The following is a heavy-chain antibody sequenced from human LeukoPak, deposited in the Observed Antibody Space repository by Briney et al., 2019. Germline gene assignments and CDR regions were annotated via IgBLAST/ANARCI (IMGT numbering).Heavy chain of an antibody. J-gene: IGHJ3*02. Sequence: NPSETLSLTCTVSGGSISSYYWTWIRQPPGKGLEWIGYIYYSGSTNYNPSLKSRITMSADTSKNQFSLKLSSVTAADTAVYYCARGSASPAAVPFDMWGQGTMVTVSS. CDR1: GGSISSYY. V-gene: IGHV4-59*12. CDR2: IYYSGST. CDR3: ARGSASPAAVPFDM. D-gene: IGHD2-2*02.